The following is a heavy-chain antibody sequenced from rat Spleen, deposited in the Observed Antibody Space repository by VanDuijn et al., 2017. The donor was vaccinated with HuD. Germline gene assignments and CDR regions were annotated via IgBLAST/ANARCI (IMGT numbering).Heavy chain of an antibody. CDR1: GFTFNDYY. Sequence: EVQLVESGGGLVQPGRSLKLSCEASGFTFNDYYMAWVRQAPKKGLEWVASISYEGSSTYYGDSVKGRFTISRDNAKSNLYLQMNSLRSEDTATYYCARPHSSLYVMDAWGQGASVTVSS. V-gene: IGHV5-22*01. D-gene: IGHD1-2*01. CDR3: ARPHSSLYVMDA. CDR2: ISYEGSST. J-gene: IGHJ4*01.